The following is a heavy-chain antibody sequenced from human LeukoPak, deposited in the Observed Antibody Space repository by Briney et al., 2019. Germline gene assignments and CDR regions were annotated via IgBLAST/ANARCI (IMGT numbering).Heavy chain of an antibody. CDR2: IKEDGSEK. CDR1: GFTFNYHW. V-gene: IGHV3-7*03. J-gene: IGHJ4*02. CDR3: AKATQIEDFGRYGDYTALDY. D-gene: IGHD4-17*01. Sequence: GGSLRLSCAASGFTFNYHWMNWDRQAPGKGLEWVANIKEDGSEKYYVGSVKGRFTISRDNAKNSLYLQMNSLRAEDTALYYCAKATQIEDFGRYGDYTALDYWGQGTLVTVSS.